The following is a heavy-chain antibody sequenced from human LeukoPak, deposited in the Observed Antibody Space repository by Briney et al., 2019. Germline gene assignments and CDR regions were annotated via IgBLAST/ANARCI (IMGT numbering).Heavy chain of an antibody. D-gene: IGHD5-18*01. V-gene: IGHV4-39*01. CDR1: GGSISSSSYY. CDR3: AGRRYTYGYAY. CDR2: ISYSWNT. Sequence: PSETLSLTCTVSGGSISSSSYYWGWIRQPPGRGLEWIGSISYSWNTYYNPSLKSQITISVDTSKNQFSLQLSSVTAADTAVYYCAGRRYTYGYAYWGQGTLVTVSS. J-gene: IGHJ4*02.